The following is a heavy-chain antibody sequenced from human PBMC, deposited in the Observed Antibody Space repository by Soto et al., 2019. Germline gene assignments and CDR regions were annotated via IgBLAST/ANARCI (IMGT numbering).Heavy chain of an antibody. Sequence: SETLSLTCTVSGYSISSGYHWAWIRQPPGKGLEWLGSVHYSGNTYYNPSLKSRLTISVDKSKNQFSLNLSSVTAADTAVYYCARDPTSSMNSWGPPDSWGQGTLVTVSS. J-gene: IGHJ4*02. CDR3: ARDPTSSMNSWGPPDS. CDR2: VHYSGNT. V-gene: IGHV4-38-2*02. D-gene: IGHD6-13*01. CDR1: GYSISSGYH.